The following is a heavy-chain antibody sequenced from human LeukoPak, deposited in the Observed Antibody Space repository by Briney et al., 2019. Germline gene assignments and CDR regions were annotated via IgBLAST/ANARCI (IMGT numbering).Heavy chain of an antibody. V-gene: IGHV4-39*01. CDR2: IYYSGIT. Sequence: SETLSLTCTVSGGSISSSSYYWGWIRQPPGKGLEWIGSIYYSGITYYKPSLKSRVTISVDTSKNQFSLKLSSVTAADTAVYYCARQPYYDISKGRFPLNKVANNWFDPWGQGTLVTVSS. CDR3: ARQPYYDISKGRFPLNKVANNWFDP. J-gene: IGHJ5*02. D-gene: IGHD3-9*01. CDR1: GGSISSSSYY.